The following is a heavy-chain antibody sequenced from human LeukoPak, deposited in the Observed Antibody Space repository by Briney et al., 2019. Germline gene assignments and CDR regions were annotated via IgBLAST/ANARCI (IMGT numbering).Heavy chain of an antibody. J-gene: IGHJ5*02. D-gene: IGHD5-12*01. CDR1: GFTFSSYS. V-gene: IGHV3-21*01. CDR2: ISSSSSYI. Sequence: GGSLRLSCAASGFTFSSYSMNWVRQAPGKGLEWVSSISSSSSYIYYADSVKGRFTISRDNAKNSLYLQMNSLRAEDTAVYYCVSVATIIDDWFDPWGQGTLVTVSS. CDR3: VSVATIIDDWFDP.